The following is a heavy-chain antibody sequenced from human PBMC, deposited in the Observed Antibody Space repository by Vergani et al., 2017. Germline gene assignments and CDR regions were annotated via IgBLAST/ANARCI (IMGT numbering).Heavy chain of an antibody. CDR3: AKRIGAYSYALDS. V-gene: IGHV5-51*01. CDR2: IFPSDSDT. J-gene: IGHJ4*02. Sequence: EVQLVQSGAEVKKPGESLRISCKASGYTFTSHWIGWARQMPGKGLEWIGIIFPSDSDTRYSPSFQGQVTISVDKSITTAYLQWNSLRTSDTAMYYCAKRIGAYSYALDSWGQGTLVTVSS. CDR1: GYTFTSHW. D-gene: IGHD5-18*01.